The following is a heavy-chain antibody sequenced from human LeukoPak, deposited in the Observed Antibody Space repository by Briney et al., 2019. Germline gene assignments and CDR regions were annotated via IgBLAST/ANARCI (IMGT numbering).Heavy chain of an antibody. V-gene: IGHV4-4*07. J-gene: IGHJ4*02. CDR3: AREAEAYYDSSGYRPHHFDY. CDR2: INTNGST. CDR1: GGSISSYY. Sequence: SETLSLTCTVSGGSISSYYWSWIRQPDGKGLEWIGRINTNGSTNYNPSLKSRVTISVDKSKNQFSLKLSSVTAADTAVYYCAREAEAYYDSSGYRPHHFDYWGQGTLVTVSS. D-gene: IGHD3-22*01.